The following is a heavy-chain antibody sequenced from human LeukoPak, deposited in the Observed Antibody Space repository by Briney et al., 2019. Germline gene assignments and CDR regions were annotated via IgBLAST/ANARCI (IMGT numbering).Heavy chain of an antibody. CDR2: INPNSGDT. Sequence: ASVKVSCKASGYTFTGFYIHWVRQAPGQGLEWMGWINPNSGDTNYAQKSQGGVTMTTDTSINTAYMDLKRLRSDDSAIYYCARGPYDYWGQGTLVTVSS. V-gene: IGHV1-2*02. J-gene: IGHJ4*02. CDR3: ARGPYDY. CDR1: GYTFTGFY.